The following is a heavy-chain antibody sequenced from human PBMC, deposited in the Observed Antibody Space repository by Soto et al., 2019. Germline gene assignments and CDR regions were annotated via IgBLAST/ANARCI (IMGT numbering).Heavy chain of an antibody. Sequence: GASVKVSCKASGYTFTSYYMHWVRQAPGQGLEWMGIINPSGGSTSYAQKFQGRVTMTRDTSTSTVYMELSSLRSEDTAVYYCARSRRDGYNEIPRYYFDYWGQGTLVTVSS. V-gene: IGHV1-46*01. CDR1: GYTFTSYY. D-gene: IGHD5-12*01. CDR2: INPSGGST. CDR3: ARSRRDGYNEIPRYYFDY. J-gene: IGHJ4*02.